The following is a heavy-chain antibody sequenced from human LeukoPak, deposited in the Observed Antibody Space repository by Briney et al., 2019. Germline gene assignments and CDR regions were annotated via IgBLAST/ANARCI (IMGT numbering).Heavy chain of an antibody. CDR2: ISGSGGST. V-gene: IGHV3-23*01. Sequence: GGSLRLSCAASGFTFSSYAMSWVRQAPGKGLEWVSAISGSGGSTYYADSVKGRFTISRDNSKNTLYLQMNSLRAEDTAVYYCAVAAADTAEVYYYYYYMDVWGKGTTVTVSS. CDR3: AVAAADTAEVYYYYYYMDV. J-gene: IGHJ6*03. D-gene: IGHD6-13*01. CDR1: GFTFSSYA.